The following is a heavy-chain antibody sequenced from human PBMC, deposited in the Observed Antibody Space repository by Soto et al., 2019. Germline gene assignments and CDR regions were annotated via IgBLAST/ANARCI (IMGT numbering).Heavy chain of an antibody. CDR2: IWYDGSNK. V-gene: IGHV3-33*01. J-gene: IGHJ6*03. D-gene: IGHD2-2*01. CDR1: GFTFSSYG. CDR3: ARDASLPINYYMDV. Sequence: GGSLRLSCAASGFTFSSYGMHWVRQAPGKGLEWVAVIWYDGSNKYYADSVKGRFTISRDNSKNTLYLQMNSLRAEDTAVYYCARDASLPINYYMDVWGKGTTVTVSS.